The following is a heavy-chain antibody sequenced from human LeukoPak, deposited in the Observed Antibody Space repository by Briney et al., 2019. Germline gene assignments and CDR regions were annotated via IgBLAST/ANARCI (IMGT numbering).Heavy chain of an antibody. V-gene: IGHV4-39*01. Sequence: SETLSLTRTVFGGSISTYYWSWIRQPPGKGLEWIGSIYYSGTTYYKPSPKSRVTISVDTSKNQFSLKLSSVTAADTAVYFCARHRYISGWSPIDYWGQGTLVTVSS. CDR1: GGSISTYY. CDR3: ARHRYISGWSPIDY. J-gene: IGHJ4*02. CDR2: IYYSGTT. D-gene: IGHD6-19*01.